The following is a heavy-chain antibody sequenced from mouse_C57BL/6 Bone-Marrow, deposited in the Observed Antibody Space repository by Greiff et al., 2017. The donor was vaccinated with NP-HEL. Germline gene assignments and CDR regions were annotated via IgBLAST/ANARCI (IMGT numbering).Heavy chain of an antibody. CDR2: ISGGGGNT. V-gene: IGHV5-9*01. J-gene: IGHJ2*01. Sequence: DVKLVESGGGLVKPGGSLKFSCAASGFTFSSYTMSWVRQTPEKRLEWVATISGGGGNTDYTDSVKGRFTITRDNAKNTLYLQMSSLRSEDTALYYCAGQGFRFTSVVATNFDYWGQGTTLTVSS. CDR1: GFTFSSYT. D-gene: IGHD1-1*01. CDR3: AGQGFRFTSVVATNFDY.